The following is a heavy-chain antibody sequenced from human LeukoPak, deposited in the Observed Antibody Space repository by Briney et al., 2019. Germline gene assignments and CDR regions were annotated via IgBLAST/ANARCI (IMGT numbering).Heavy chain of an antibody. V-gene: IGHV3-7*01. CDR3: ARERVAAAGNWFDP. J-gene: IGHJ5*02. CDR2: IKQDGSEK. CDR1: GFNFSTYW. Sequence: PGGSLRLSCAASGFNFSTYWMTWVRQVPGKGLEWVANIKQDGSEKYYVDSVKGRFTISRDNAKNSLYLQMNSLRAEDTAVYYCARERVAAAGNWFDPWGQGTLVTVSS. D-gene: IGHD6-13*01.